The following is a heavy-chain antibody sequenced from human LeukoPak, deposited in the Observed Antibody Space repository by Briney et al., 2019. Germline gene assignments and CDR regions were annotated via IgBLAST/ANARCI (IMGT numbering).Heavy chain of an antibody. CDR3: AKDGEGNNWSRGYFDY. CDR1: EFPFISYT. V-gene: IGHV3-23*01. J-gene: IGHJ4*02. D-gene: IGHD1-1*01. Sequence: GGTLRLSCVGSEFPFISYTISWVGHAPGKGRGWVSAISVSGDNTYNPASRKGRFTISTQKSKNTVYLQMNSLRAEDTAVYYCAKDGEGNNWSRGYFDYGGQGTLVTVSS. CDR2: ISVSGDNT.